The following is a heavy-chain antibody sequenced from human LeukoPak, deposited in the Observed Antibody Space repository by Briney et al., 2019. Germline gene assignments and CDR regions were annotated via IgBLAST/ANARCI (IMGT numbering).Heavy chain of an antibody. CDR1: GFIFSDYY. D-gene: IGHD2-2*01. CDR2: ISSSGSTI. J-gene: IGHJ4*02. CDR3: AKLQIYCSSTSCPGGLFDY. V-gene: IGHV3-11*01. Sequence: GGSLRLSCGASGFIFSDYYMGWIRQAPGKGLEWVSYISSSGSTIYYADSVKGRLTISRDNAKNSLDLQMNSLRAEDTAVYYCAKLQIYCSSTSCPGGLFDYWGQGTLVTVSS.